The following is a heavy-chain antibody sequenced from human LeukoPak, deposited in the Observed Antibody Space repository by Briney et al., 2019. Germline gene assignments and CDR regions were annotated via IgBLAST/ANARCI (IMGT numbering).Heavy chain of an antibody. Sequence: PSETLSLTCAVSGDSISSGNWWSWVRQPPGKGLEWIGEIYHSGDTNYNPSLKSRVTISVDKSNNQFSLELNSVTAADTAVYYCARLCSGGSCSSYFDYWGQGTLVTVSS. J-gene: IGHJ4*02. CDR1: GDSISSGNW. D-gene: IGHD2-15*01. CDR2: IYHSGDT. V-gene: IGHV4-4*02. CDR3: ARLCSGGSCSSYFDY.